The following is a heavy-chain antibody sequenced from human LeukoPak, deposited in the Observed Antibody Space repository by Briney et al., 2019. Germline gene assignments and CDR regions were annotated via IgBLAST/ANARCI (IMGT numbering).Heavy chain of an antibody. CDR1: GYTFTGYY. CDR3: ATLPDLITMTHNYFDY. J-gene: IGHJ4*02. Sequence: GASVKVSCKASGYTFTGYYTHWVRQAPGQGLEWMGWINPNSGGTNYAQKFQGRVTMTRGTSISTAYMELSRLRSDDTAVYYCATLPDLITMTHNYFDYWGQGTLVTVSS. D-gene: IGHD3-22*01. CDR2: INPNSGGT. V-gene: IGHV1-2*02.